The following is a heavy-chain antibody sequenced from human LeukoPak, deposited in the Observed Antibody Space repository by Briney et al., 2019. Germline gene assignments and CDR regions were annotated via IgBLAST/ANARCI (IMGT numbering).Heavy chain of an antibody. Sequence: GGSLRLSCAASGFTFSIYAMSWVRQAPGKGLEWVSSITSSGETTYYAGSVKGQFTISRDNSKNTVYLQMNSLRAEDTAVYYCARDRPNYYGAYGHYYRRDGDYWGQGTLVTVSS. J-gene: IGHJ4*02. CDR1: GFTFSIYA. CDR2: ITSSGETT. V-gene: IGHV3-23*01. D-gene: IGHD3-10*01. CDR3: ARDRPNYYGAYGHYYRRDGDY.